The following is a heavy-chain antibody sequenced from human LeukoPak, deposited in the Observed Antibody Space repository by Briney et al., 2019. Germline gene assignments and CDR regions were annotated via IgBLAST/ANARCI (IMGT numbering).Heavy chain of an antibody. CDR3: ARGRFARY. CDR1: GGSFSGYY. Sequence: KPSETLSLTCAVYGGSFSGYYWSWIRQPPGKGLEWIGEINHSGSTNYNPSLKSRVTISVDTSKNQFSLKLSSVTAADTAVYYCARGRFARYWGQGTLVTVSS. CDR2: INHSGST. V-gene: IGHV4-34*01. D-gene: IGHD3-16*01. J-gene: IGHJ4*02.